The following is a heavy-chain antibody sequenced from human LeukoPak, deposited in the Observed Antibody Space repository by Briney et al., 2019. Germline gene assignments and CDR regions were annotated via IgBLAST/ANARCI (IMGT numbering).Heavy chain of an antibody. D-gene: IGHD5-12*01. CDR2: INHSGST. J-gene: IGHJ4*02. CDR3: ARGARGYADFDY. CDR1: GGSFSGYY. V-gene: IGHV4-34*01. Sequence: PSETLSLTCAVYGGSFSGYYWSWIRQPPGKGLEWIGEINHSGSTNYNPSLKSRVSISVDTSKNQFSLKLSSVTAADTAVYYCARGARGYADFDYWGQGTLVTVSS.